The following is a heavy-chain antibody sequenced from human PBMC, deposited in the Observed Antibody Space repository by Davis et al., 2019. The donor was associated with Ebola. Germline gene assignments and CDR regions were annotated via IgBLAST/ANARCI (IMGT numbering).Heavy chain of an antibody. V-gene: IGHV3-9*01. J-gene: IGHJ6*02. CDR2: ISWNSVRS. CDR1: GFTIDDSA. Sequence: SLKISCVASGFTIDDSAMHWVRLGPGKGLEWVSGISWNSVRSAYADSVKGRFTISRDNAKHALYLQMNSLRVEDTALYYCVAANYYGMDVWGQGTAVTV. D-gene: IGHD6-25*01. CDR3: VAANYYGMDV.